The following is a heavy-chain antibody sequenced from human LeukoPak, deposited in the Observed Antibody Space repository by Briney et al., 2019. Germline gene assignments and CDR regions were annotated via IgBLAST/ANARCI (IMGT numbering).Heavy chain of an antibody. J-gene: IGHJ3*02. D-gene: IGHD4-17*01. CDR3: ARDLYAVTTWISGAGAGHDAFDI. Sequence: PGGSLRLSCAASGFTFSSYWMSWVRQAPGKGLEWVANIKQDGSEKFYVDSVKGRFTISRDNAKNSLYLQMNSLRAEDTAVYYCARDLYAVTTWISGAGAGHDAFDIWAQGTMVTVSS. CDR2: IKQDGSEK. V-gene: IGHV3-7*01. CDR1: GFTFSSYW.